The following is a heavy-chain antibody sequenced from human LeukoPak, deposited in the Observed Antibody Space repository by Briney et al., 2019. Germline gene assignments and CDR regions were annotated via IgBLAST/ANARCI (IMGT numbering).Heavy chain of an antibody. D-gene: IGHD3-22*01. V-gene: IGHV4-34*01. J-gene: IGHJ4*02. CDR2: INHSGST. CDR3: ARDVYYYDSSGYRIFDY. CDR1: GGSFSGYY. Sequence: SETLSLTCAVYGGSFSGYYWTWIRQPPGKGLEWIGEINHSGSTNYNPSLKSRVTMSVDTSKNQFSLKLSSVTAADTAVYYCARDVYYYDSSGYRIFDYWGQGTLVTVSS.